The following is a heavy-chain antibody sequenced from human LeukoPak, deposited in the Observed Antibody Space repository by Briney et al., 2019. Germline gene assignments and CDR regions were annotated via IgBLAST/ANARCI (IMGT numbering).Heavy chain of an antibody. CDR1: GYTLTELS. Sequence: ASVKVSCKVSGYTLTELSMHWVRQAPGKGLEWMGGFDPEDGETIYAQKFQGRVTMTEDTSTDTAYMELSSLRSEDTAVYYCATLAGWGSGWYGFGNWFDPWGQGTLVTVSS. CDR3: ATLAGWGSGWYGFGNWFDP. J-gene: IGHJ5*02. V-gene: IGHV1-24*01. CDR2: FDPEDGET. D-gene: IGHD6-19*01.